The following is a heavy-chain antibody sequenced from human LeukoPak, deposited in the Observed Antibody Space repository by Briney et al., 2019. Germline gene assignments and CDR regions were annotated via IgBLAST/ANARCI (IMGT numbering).Heavy chain of an antibody. V-gene: IGHV3-66*01. CDR2: IYSGGST. D-gene: IGHD3-3*01. J-gene: IGHJ4*02. CDR1: GFTFSSYS. CDR3: ASTIFGVVSN. Sequence: GGSLRLSCAASGFTFSSYSMNWVRQAPGKGLEWVSVIYSGGSTYYADSVKGRFTISRDNSKNTLYLQMNSLRAEDTAVYYCASTIFGVVSNWGQGTLVTVSS.